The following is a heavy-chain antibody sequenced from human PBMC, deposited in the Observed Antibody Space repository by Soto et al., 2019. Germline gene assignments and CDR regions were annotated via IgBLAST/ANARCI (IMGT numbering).Heavy chain of an antibody. V-gene: IGHV1-69*13. CDR2: IIPIFGTA. D-gene: IGHD3-22*01. Sequence: ASVKGSCKASGGTFSSYAISWVRQAPGQGLEWMGGIIPIFGTANYAQKFQGRVTITADESTSTAYMELSSLRSEDTAVYYCARNSKYYYDSSGYYYRLGELAYWGQGTLVTVSS. CDR1: GGTFSSYA. CDR3: ARNSKYYYDSSGYYYRLGELAY. J-gene: IGHJ4*02.